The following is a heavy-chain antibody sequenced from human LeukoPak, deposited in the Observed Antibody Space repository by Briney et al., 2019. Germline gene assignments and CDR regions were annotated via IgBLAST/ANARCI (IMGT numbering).Heavy chain of an antibody. J-gene: IGHJ4*02. CDR3: ARDGRGYSYGVDYYFDY. CDR2: IIPIFGTA. Sequence: AASVKLSCKASGGTFSSYAISWVRQAPGQGLEWMGRIIPIFGTANYAQKFQGRVTLTTDESTSTAYMELSSLRSEDTAVYYCARDGRGYSYGVDYYFDYWGQGTLVTVSS. D-gene: IGHD5-18*01. CDR1: GGTFSSYA. V-gene: IGHV1-69*05.